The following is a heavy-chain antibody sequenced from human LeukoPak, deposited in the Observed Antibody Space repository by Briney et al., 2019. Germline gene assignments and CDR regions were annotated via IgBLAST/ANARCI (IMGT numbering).Heavy chain of an antibody. J-gene: IGHJ6*02. CDR1: GFTFSSYE. Sequence: GGSLRLSCAASGFTFSSYEMNWVRQAPGKWLEWVSFIRSSGSTIYYADSVKGRFAISRDNAKDSLYLQINSLRAEDTAVYYCARDGGTIFGVVIIDGMDVWGQGTTVTVSS. D-gene: IGHD3-3*01. CDR2: IRSSGSTI. CDR3: ARDGGTIFGVVIIDGMDV. V-gene: IGHV3-48*03.